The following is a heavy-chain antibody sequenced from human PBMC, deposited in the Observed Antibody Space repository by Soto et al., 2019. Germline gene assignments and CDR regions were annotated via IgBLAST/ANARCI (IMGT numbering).Heavy chain of an antibody. CDR1: GFSLTSRPVG. CDR2: VYWDDDK. J-gene: IGHJ4*02. V-gene: IGHV2-5*02. D-gene: IGHD1-1*01. CDR3: AHRGDMHGNWDQGYLDN. Sequence: QITLKESGPPRVKPTQTLTLTCSFSGFSLTSRPVGVAWIRQPPGKALEWLAVVYWDDDKRYSPSLKSRLTIAKDTSKNQVVLTMAYMDPVDTATYFCAHRGDMHGNWDQGYLDNWGQGILVTVSS.